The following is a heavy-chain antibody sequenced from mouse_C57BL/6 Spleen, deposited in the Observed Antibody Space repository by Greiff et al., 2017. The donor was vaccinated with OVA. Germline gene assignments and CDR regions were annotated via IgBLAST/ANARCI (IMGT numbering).Heavy chain of an antibody. Sequence: VQLQQSGPELVKPGASVKISCKASGYTFTDYYMNWVKQSHGKSLEWIGDINPNNGGTSYNQKFKGKATLTVDKSSSTAYMELRSLTSEDSAVYYCARGRDYDGGAWFAYWGQGTLVTVSA. V-gene: IGHV1-26*01. CDR2: INPNNGGT. CDR3: ARGRDYDGGAWFAY. CDR1: GYTFTDYY. D-gene: IGHD2-4*01. J-gene: IGHJ3*01.